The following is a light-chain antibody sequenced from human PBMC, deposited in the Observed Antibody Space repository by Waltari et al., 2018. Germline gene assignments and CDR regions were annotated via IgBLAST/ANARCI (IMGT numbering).Light chain of an antibody. CDR3: AAWDDTLNGPV. V-gene: IGLV1-44*01. CDR1: YSNIGSNI. CDR2: STS. Sequence: QSVLTQPPSASGTPGQRVTISCSGSYSNIGSNIVNWYQQLPGTAPKLLIFSTSQRPSGVPGRFSGSKSGTSASLAISGLQSEDEADYYCAAWDDTLNGPVFGGGTKLTVL. J-gene: IGLJ3*02.